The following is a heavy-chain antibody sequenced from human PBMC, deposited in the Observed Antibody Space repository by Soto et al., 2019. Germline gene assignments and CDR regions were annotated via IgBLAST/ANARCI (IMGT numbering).Heavy chain of an antibody. J-gene: IGHJ5*02. V-gene: IGHV1-69*13. Sequence: SVKFSFKATGGTFSSYPLSLVRQAPGQGLEWMGGIIPIFGTANYAQKLQGRVTITADESTSTAYMELSSLRSEDTAVYYCARGRSSSWYEGRFDPWGQGTLVTVSS. CDR2: IIPIFGTA. CDR1: GGTFSSYP. D-gene: IGHD6-13*01. CDR3: ARGRSSSWYEGRFDP.